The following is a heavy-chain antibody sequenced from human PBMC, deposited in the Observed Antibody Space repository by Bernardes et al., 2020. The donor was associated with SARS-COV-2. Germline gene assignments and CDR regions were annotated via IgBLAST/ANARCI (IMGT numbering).Heavy chain of an antibody. D-gene: IGHD1-26*01. J-gene: IGHJ4*02. CDR1: GYSFTNHG. CDR3: ARDPSGVEATPLDS. V-gene: IGHV1-18*01. CDR2: ISAYSGYT. Sequence: ASVKVSCKASGYSFTNHGLSWVRQAPGQGLEWMGWISAYSGYTNYAQKFQGRVSMTRDTSTRTAYMELRSLRSDDTAVYYCARDPSGVEATPLDSWGQGTLVTVSS.